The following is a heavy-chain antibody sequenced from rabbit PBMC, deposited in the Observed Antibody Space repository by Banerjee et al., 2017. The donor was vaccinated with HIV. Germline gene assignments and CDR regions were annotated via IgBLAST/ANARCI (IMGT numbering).Heavy chain of an antibody. CDR1: GFDLSTDYYY. Sequence: QEQLVESGGGLVQPEGSLTLTCKASGFDLSTDYYYMCWVRQAPGKGLELITCIYTNGGSKWYASWVNGRFNISRSTSLNTVDLKMTSLTAADTATYFCARDRDTGVIGWNFNLWGPGTLVTVS. V-gene: IGHV1S43*01. D-gene: IGHD7-1*01. CDR3: ARDRDTGVIGWNFNL. J-gene: IGHJ4*01. CDR2: IYTNGGSK.